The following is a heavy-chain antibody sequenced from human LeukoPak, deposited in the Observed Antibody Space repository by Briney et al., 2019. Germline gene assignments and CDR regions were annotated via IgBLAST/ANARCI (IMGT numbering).Heavy chain of an antibody. V-gene: IGHV3-33*01. D-gene: IGHD6-19*01. CDR3: AREKQKYSSGWYCLDY. CDR2: IWYDGSNK. CDR1: GFTFSTYG. J-gene: IGHJ4*02. Sequence: GSLRLSCAASGFTFSTYGLHWVRQAPGKGLEWVALIWYDGSNKYYADSVKGRFTISRDNSKNTLCLQMNSLRAEDTAVYYCAREKQKYSSGWYCLDYWGQGTLVTVSS.